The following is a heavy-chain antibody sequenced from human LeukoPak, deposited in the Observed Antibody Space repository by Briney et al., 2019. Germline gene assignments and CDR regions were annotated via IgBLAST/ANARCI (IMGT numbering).Heavy chain of an antibody. CDR1: GFTFSSYS. D-gene: IGHD3-9*01. V-gene: IGHV3-21*01. CDR3: ARDVLYYDILTGYSTRNWFDP. CDR2: ISSSSSYI. Sequence: PGGSLRLSCAASGFTFSSYSMNWVRQAPGKGLEWVSSISSSSSYIYYADSVKGRFTISRDNAKNSLYLQMNSLRAEDTAVYYCARDVLYYDILTGYSTRNWFDPWGQGTLVTVSS. J-gene: IGHJ5*02.